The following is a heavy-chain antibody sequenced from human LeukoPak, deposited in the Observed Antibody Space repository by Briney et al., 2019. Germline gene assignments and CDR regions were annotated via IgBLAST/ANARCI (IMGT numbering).Heavy chain of an antibody. CDR2: INHSGSN. CDR3: ARGVVIFVRLQFDY. J-gene: IGHJ4*02. Sequence: SETLSLTCAVYGGSFSGYYWSWIRQPPGKGLEGSGEINHSGSNNYNPSLKSRVTISVDTSKNQFSLKMSSVTAADTAVYYCARGVVIFVRLQFDYWGQGTLVTVSS. CDR1: GGSFSGYY. V-gene: IGHV4-34*01. D-gene: IGHD4-23*01.